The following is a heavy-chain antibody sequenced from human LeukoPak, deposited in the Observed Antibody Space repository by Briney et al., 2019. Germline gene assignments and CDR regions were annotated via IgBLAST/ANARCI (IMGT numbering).Heavy chain of an antibody. D-gene: IGHD2-8*01. Sequence: SETLSLTCAVYGGSFSGYYWSWIRQPPGKGLEWIGEINHSGSTNYNPSLKSRVTISVDTSKNQFSLKLSSVTAADTAVYYCARKSLLSGAFDIWGQGTMVTVSS. CDR1: GGSFSGYY. CDR3: ARKSLLSGAFDI. CDR2: INHSGST. J-gene: IGHJ3*02. V-gene: IGHV4-34*01.